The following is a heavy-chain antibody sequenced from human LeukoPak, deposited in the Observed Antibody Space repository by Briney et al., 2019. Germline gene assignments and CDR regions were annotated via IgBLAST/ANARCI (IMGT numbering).Heavy chain of an antibody. CDR1: GGSFSGYY. V-gene: IGHV4-34*01. CDR2: INHSGST. J-gene: IGHJ4*02. D-gene: IGHD3-10*01. CDR3: AGRRSGGTQD. Sequence: SETLSLTFAVYGGSFSGYYWSWIRQPPGKGLEWVGEINHSGSTNYNPSLKSRATISVDTSKNQFSLKLSSVTAADTAVYYCAGRRSGGTQDWGQGTLVTVSS.